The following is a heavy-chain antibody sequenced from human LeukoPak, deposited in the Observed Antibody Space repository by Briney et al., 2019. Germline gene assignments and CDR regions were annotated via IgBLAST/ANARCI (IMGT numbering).Heavy chain of an antibody. V-gene: IGHV4-59*08. CDR1: GGSIRNYY. CDR3: ARLGGTVTYGMDV. CDR2: LYYSGST. J-gene: IGHJ6*02. D-gene: IGHD4-17*01. Sequence: SETLSLTCTVSGGSIRNYYWSWLRQPPGKGLEWTGYLYYSGSTNYNPSLKSRVTISVDTSKNQFSLKLSSVTAADTAVYYCARLGGTVTYGMDVWGQGTTVTVSS.